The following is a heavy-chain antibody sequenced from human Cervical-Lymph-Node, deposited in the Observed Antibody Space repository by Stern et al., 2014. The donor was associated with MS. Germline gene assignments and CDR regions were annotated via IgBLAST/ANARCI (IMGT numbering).Heavy chain of an antibody. CDR2: ISGGGGST. J-gene: IGHJ4*02. CDR3: AKFQRFLEMAIDY. Sequence: EVQLVESGGGLVQPGGSLRLSCAASGFTFSSYAMTWVRQAPGKGLEWVSAISGGGGSTYYADSVKGRFPISRDNSKNTLYLQMNSLRADDTAIIYCAKFQRFLEMAIDYWGQGTLVTVSS. CDR1: GFTFSSYA. V-gene: IGHV3-23*04. D-gene: IGHD5-24*01.